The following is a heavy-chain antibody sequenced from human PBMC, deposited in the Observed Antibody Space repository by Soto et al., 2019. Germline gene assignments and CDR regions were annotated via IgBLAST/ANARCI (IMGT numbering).Heavy chain of an antibody. V-gene: IGHV3-21*06. CDR2: ISSTTNYI. J-gene: IGHJ4*02. CDR3: ARESEDLTSNFGY. Sequence: LRLPCAACEFAVTRYSMNWVRQAPGKGLEWVSSISSTTNYIYYGDSMKGRFTISRDNAKNSLYLEMNSLRAEDTAVYYCARESEDLTSNFGYWGQGTLVTVSS. CDR1: EFAVTRYS.